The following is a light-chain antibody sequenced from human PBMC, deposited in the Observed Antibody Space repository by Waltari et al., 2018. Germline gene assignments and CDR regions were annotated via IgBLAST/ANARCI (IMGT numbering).Light chain of an antibody. CDR1: LTIYSW. J-gene: IGKJ1*01. Sequence: DIQMTQSPSTLSASVGDRVTITCRASLTIYSWLAWYLPKPWKAPKRMIYKTSSLESGVPSRFSGSGAGTEFTLTISSLQPDDSATYCCQQYNDYSPWTFGKGTKVEIK. CDR2: KTS. V-gene: IGKV1-5*03. CDR3: QQYNDYSPWT.